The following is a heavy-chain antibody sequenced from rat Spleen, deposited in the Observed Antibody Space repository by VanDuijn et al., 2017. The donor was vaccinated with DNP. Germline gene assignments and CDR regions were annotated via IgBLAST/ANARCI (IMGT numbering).Heavy chain of an antibody. CDR1: GFTFSDYA. Sequence: EVQVVESGGGLVQPEGSLKLSCAASGFTFSDYAMAWVRQAPKKGLEWVATISYDGSRTYYRDSVRGRFTISRDISKSTLYLQMDSLRSEDTATYYCAARAPGDYYYGGYFDYWGQGVMVTVSS. J-gene: IGHJ2*01. CDR2: ISYDGSRT. CDR3: AARAPGDYYYGGYFDY. V-gene: IGHV5-7*01. D-gene: IGHD1-6*01.